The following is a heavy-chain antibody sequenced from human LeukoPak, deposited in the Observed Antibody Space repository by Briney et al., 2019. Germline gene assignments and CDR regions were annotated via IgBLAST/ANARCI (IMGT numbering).Heavy chain of an antibody. J-gene: IGHJ3*02. Sequence: GASVKVSCKASGYTFTSYYMHWVRQAPGQGLEWMGIINPSGGSTSYAQKFQGRVTMTRDTSTSTVYMELSSLRSEDTAVYYCARDRSLTTVTTPDRAFDIWGQGTMATVSS. V-gene: IGHV1-46*03. CDR2: INPSGGST. D-gene: IGHD4-17*01. CDR3: ARDRSLTTVTTPDRAFDI. CDR1: GYTFTSYY.